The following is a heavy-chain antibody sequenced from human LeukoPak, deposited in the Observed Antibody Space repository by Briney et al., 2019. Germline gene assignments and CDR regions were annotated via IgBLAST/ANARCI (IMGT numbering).Heavy chain of an antibody. V-gene: IGHV3-30*03. CDR3: ARDRTTVTKTGLAYYGMDV. CDR2: ISSDGSHK. CDR1: GFTFSNSG. Sequence: GGSLRLSCAASGFTFSNSGMHWVRQAPGKGLEWLALISSDGSHKYYADSVKGRFTISRDNSKNTLYLQMNSLRAEDTAVYYCARDRTTVTKTGLAYYGMDVWGQGTTVTVSS. D-gene: IGHD4-17*01. J-gene: IGHJ6*02.